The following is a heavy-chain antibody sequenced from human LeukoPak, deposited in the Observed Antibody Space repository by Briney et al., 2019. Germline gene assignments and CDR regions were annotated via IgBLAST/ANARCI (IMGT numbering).Heavy chain of an antibody. D-gene: IGHD3-3*01. Sequence: ASVKVSCKASGYTFTSYDINWVRQATGQGLEWMGWMNPNGGNTGYAQEFQGRVTITRNTSISTAYMELSSLRSGDTAVYYCARGPQLRFLEWLSDYYYYMDVWGKGTTVTVSS. J-gene: IGHJ6*03. CDR1: GYTFTSYD. CDR3: ARGPQLRFLEWLSDYYYYMDV. CDR2: MNPNGGNT. V-gene: IGHV1-8*03.